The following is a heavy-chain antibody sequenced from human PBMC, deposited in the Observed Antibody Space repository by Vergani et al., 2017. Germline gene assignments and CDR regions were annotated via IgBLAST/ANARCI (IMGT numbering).Heavy chain of an antibody. CDR3: ARGNYDFWSGYHTPLNYFDY. Sequence: QVQLVQSGAEVKKPGASVKVSCKASGYTFTGYYMHWVRQAPGQGLEWMGWINPNSGGTNYAQKFQGRVTMTRETSISTAYMELSRLRSDDTAVYYCARGNYDFWSGYHTPLNYFDYWGQGTLVTVSS. CDR2: INPNSGGT. J-gene: IGHJ4*02. D-gene: IGHD3-3*01. CDR1: GYTFTGYY. V-gene: IGHV1-2*02.